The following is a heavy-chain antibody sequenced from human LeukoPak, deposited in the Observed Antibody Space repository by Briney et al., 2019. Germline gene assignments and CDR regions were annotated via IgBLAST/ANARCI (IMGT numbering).Heavy chain of an antibody. Sequence: SETLSLTCTVSGGSISSYYWSWIRQPAGKGLEWIGRIYISGSTNYNPSLKSRVTMSVDTSKNQFSLKLSSVTAADTAVYYCARHGVGMVRGVLLYYYYMDVWGKGTTVTISS. D-gene: IGHD3-10*01. CDR1: GGSISSYY. CDR2: IYISGST. V-gene: IGHV4-4*07. J-gene: IGHJ6*03. CDR3: ARHGVGMVRGVLLYYYYMDV.